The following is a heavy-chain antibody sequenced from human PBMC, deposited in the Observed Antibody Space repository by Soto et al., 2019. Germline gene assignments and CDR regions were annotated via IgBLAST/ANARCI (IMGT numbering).Heavy chain of an antibody. D-gene: IGHD6-13*01. CDR1: GGSISSRTYY. V-gene: IGHV4-39*02. CDR2: YHYTGST. Sequence: ASETLSLTCTVSGGSISSRTYYWGWIRQPPGKGLEWIGCYHYTGSTHYSPTLKSRLTISVDRSKNHFSLPLTSVTVADTAVYYCATSYGNAWYTYWGQGTQVTVSS. CDR3: ATSYGNAWYTY. J-gene: IGHJ4*02.